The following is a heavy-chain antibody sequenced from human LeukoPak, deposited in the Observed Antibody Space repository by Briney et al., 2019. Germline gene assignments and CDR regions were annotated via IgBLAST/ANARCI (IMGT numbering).Heavy chain of an antibody. CDR3: ARDDIVVVPAAIPWFDP. CDR1: GFTFSSYA. D-gene: IGHD2-2*02. CDR2: ISSSGSTI. V-gene: IGHV3-48*04. J-gene: IGHJ5*02. Sequence: GSLRLSCAASGFTFSSYAMSWVRQAPGKGLEWVSYISSSGSTIYYADSVKGRFTISRDNAKNSLYLQMNSLRAEDTAVYYCARDDIVVVPAAIPWFDPWGQGTLVTVSS.